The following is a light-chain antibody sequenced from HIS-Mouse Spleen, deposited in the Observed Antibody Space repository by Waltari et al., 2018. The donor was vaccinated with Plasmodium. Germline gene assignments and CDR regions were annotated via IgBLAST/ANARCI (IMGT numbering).Light chain of an antibody. CDR1: SSDVGGYNY. CDR3: SSYAGSNNLV. J-gene: IGLJ2*01. V-gene: IGLV2-8*01. CDR2: EVS. Sequence: QSALTQPPSASGSPGQSVTISCTGTSSDVGGYNYVSWYQQHPGKAPKLMIDEVSNGPSGVPDRVSGSKYGNTAALTVSGLQAEDEADYYCSSYAGSNNLVFGGGTKLTVL.